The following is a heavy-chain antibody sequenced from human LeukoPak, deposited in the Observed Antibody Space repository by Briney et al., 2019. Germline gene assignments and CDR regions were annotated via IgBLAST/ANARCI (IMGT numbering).Heavy chain of an antibody. V-gene: IGHV3-53*01. J-gene: IGHJ3*02. CDR1: GFTVSSNY. D-gene: IGHD1-26*01. Sequence: PGGSLRLSCAASGFTVSSNYMSWVRQAPGEGLEWVSVIYSGGSTYYADSVKGRFTISRDNSKNTLYLQMNSLRAEDTAVYYCAGSGSYYRGAFDIWGQGTMVTVSS. CDR3: AGSGSYYRGAFDI. CDR2: IYSGGST.